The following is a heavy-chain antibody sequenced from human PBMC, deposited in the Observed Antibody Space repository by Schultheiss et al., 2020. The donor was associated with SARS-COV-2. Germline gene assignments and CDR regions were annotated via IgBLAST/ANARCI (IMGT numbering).Heavy chain of an antibody. CDR1: GGSISSSNW. Sequence: SETLSLTCAVSGGSISSSNWWSWVRQPPGKGLEWIGEINHSGSTNYNPSLKSRVTISLDTSKNQFSLKLRSVTAADTAVYYCARSYGFWSGYSEPFFDYWGQGTLVTVSS. CDR3: ARSYGFWSGYSEPFFDY. J-gene: IGHJ4*02. CDR2: INHSGST. V-gene: IGHV4-4*02. D-gene: IGHD3-3*01.